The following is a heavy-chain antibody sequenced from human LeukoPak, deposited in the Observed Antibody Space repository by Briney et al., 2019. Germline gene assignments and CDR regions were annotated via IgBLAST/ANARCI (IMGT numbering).Heavy chain of an antibody. Sequence: SETLSLTCAVYGTSFNYYYCGWIRQPPGKGLEWIGEINHSGTTIYNPSLESRATMSVDTSKNYFSLRVTSVTAADTAEYWCVCIFLETSGAASSNEWGQGSLVTVS. J-gene: IGHJ1*01. V-gene: IGHV4-34*01. CDR1: GTSFNYYY. CDR3: VCIFLETSGAASSNE. D-gene: IGHD3-3*01. CDR2: INHSGTT.